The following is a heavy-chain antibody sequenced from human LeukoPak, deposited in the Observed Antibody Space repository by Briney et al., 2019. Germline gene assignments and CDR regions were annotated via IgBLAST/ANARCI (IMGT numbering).Heavy chain of an antibody. D-gene: IGHD5-18*01. V-gene: IGHV4-61*02. J-gene: IGHJ4*02. Sequence: SETLSLTCTVSRGSISSGNYYWSWIRQPAGKGLEWIGRFHTRGSTNYNPSLKSRVIISVDTSKNQFSLKLNSVTAADTAVYYCARGRFQLWFNYFDYWGQGTLVTVSS. CDR2: FHTRGST. CDR1: RGSISSGNYY. CDR3: ARGRFQLWFNYFDY.